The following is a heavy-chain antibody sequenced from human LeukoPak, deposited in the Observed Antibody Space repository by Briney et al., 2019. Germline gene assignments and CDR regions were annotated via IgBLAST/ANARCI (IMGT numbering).Heavy chain of an antibody. V-gene: IGHV4-59*12. Sequence: SETLSLTCTVSGGSISSYYWSWIRQPPGKGLEWIGYIYYSGSTNYNPSLKSRVTISVDTSKNQFSLKLSSVTAADTAVYYCARGFYGSVAFDIWGQGTMVTVSS. J-gene: IGHJ3*02. CDR3: ARGFYGSVAFDI. CDR2: IYYSGST. D-gene: IGHD3-10*01. CDR1: GGSISSYY.